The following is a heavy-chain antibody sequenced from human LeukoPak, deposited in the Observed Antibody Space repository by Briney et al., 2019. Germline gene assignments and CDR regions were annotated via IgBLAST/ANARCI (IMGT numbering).Heavy chain of an antibody. CDR1: GFTVSSNY. D-gene: IGHD3-9*01. CDR3: ARVSILTCCYKPDAFDI. V-gene: IGHV3-53*01. Sequence: GGSLRLSCAASGFTVSSNYMSWVRQAPGKGLEWVSVIYSGGSTYYADSVKGRFTISRDNSKNTLYLQMNSLRAEDTAVYYCARVSILTCCYKPDAFDIWGQGTMVTVSS. J-gene: IGHJ3*02. CDR2: IYSGGST.